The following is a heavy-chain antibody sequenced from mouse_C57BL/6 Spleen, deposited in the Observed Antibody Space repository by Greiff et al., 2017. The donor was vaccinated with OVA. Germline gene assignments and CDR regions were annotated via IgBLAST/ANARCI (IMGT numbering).Heavy chain of an antibody. CDR1: GYAFSSYW. CDR3: ARPYYGYAWFAY. V-gene: IGHV1-80*01. J-gene: IGHJ3*01. CDR2: IYPGDGDT. D-gene: IGHD2-9*01. Sequence: QVQLQQSGAELVKPGASVKISCKASGYAFSSYWMNWVKQRPGKGLEWIGQIYPGDGDTNYNGKFKGKATLTADKSSSTAYMQLSSLTPEDSAVYFCARPYYGYAWFAYWGQGTLVTVSA.